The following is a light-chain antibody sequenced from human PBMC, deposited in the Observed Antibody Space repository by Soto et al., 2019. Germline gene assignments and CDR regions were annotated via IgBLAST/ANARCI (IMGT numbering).Light chain of an antibody. J-gene: IGLJ2*01. CDR3: ATWDSSLSEVV. Sequence: QSVLTQSPSVSAAPGQKVTISCAGSRSNIGNDYVSWYQLVPGRAPKLLIYDNNKRPSGIPDRFSGSKSGTSATLGITGLQTGDEADYYCATWDSSLSEVVFGGGTKVTVL. CDR2: DNN. V-gene: IGLV1-51*01. CDR1: RSNIGNDY.